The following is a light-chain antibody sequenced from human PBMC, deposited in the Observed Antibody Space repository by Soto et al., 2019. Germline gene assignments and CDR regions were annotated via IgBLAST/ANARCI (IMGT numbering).Light chain of an antibody. J-gene: IGLJ1*01. CDR3: KSYAGSNTYV. Sequence: QSVLTQPPSASGSPGQSVTISCTGTKGDIGVYDFVSWYQHHPGKAPRLIIYEVVQRPSGVPDRFSGSKSGNTASLTVSGLQAADEADYFCKSYAGSNTYVFGSGTKVT. V-gene: IGLV2-8*01. CDR1: KGDIGVYDF. CDR2: EVV.